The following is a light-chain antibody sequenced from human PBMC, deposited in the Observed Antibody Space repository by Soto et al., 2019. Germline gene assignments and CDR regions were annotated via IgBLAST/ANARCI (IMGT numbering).Light chain of an antibody. CDR2: GAS. CDR1: QSINANY. Sequence: EIVLTQSPGTLSLSPGERATLSCRASQSINANYLAWYQQKLGQAPSLLIYGASSRATGIPDRFSGSGSGTDFTLTISRLEPEDFAVYYCQQRTNWLFTFGPGTKVDIK. CDR3: QQRTNWLFT. J-gene: IGKJ3*01. V-gene: IGKV3D-20*02.